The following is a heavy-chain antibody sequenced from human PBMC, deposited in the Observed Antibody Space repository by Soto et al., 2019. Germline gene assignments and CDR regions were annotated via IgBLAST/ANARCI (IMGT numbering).Heavy chain of an antibody. J-gene: IGHJ4*02. V-gene: IGHV4-59*01. Sequence: QVQLQESGPGLMKPSETLSLTCTVSGGSMSSYYWSWIRQPPGKGLEWIGYIYYSGSTNYNPSLKSRLTILVDTSKSQFSLRLSSVTAADTAAYYWARGDGYNLYWGQGTLVTVSS. D-gene: IGHD5-12*01. CDR3: ARGDGYNLY. CDR1: GGSMSSYY. CDR2: IYYSGST.